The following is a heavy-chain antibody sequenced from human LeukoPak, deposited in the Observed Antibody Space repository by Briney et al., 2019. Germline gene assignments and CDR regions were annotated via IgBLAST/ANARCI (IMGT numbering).Heavy chain of an antibody. D-gene: IGHD6-19*01. CDR1: GYTFTGYY. CDR3: ARDLGWQWLVLSNAFDI. J-gene: IGHJ3*02. V-gene: IGHV1-2*02. CDR2: INPNSGGT. Sequence: GASVKVSCKASGYTFTGYYMHWVRQAPGQGLEWMGWINPNSGGTNYAQKFQGRVTMTRDASIGTAYMELSRLRSDDTAVYYCARDLGWQWLVLSNAFDIWGQGTMVTVSS.